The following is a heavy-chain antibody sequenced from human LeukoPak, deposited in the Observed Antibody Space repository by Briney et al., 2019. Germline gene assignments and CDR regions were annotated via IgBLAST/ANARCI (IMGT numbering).Heavy chain of an antibody. CDR3: ARMQLKGRVADFDY. J-gene: IGHJ4*02. CDR2: ISSSSSYI. V-gene: IGHV3-21*01. D-gene: IGHD6-19*01. Sequence: GGSLRLSCAASGFTFSSYSMNWVRQAPGKGLEGVSSISSSSSYIYYADSVKGRFTISRDNAKNSLYLQMNSLRAEDTAVYYCARMQLKGRVADFDYWGQGTLVTVSS. CDR1: GFTFSSYS.